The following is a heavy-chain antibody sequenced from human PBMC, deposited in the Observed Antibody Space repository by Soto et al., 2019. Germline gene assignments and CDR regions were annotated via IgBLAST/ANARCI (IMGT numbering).Heavy chain of an antibody. Sequence: QVQLVQSGAEVKKPGSSVKVSCKASGGTFSSYAISWVRQAPGQGLEWMGGIIPMFGTADYAQRLQGRVTITADESTSPAYMELSSLRSEDTAVYYCARHSSSTNYYYYGMDVWGQGTTVTVSS. V-gene: IGHV1-69*12. CDR3: ARHSSSTNYYYYGMDV. J-gene: IGHJ6*02. CDR1: GGTFSSYA. D-gene: IGHD6-6*01. CDR2: IIPMFGTA.